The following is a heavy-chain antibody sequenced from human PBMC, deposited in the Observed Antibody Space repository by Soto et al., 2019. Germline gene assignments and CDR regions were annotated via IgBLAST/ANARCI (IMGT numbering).Heavy chain of an antibody. CDR1: GNSISTTNW. CDR2: IYHSGTS. J-gene: IGHJ4*02. V-gene: IGHV4-4*02. D-gene: IGHD3-22*01. CDR3: ARDVGYHYDGSPSGQFDF. Sequence: VELQESGPGLVKPSGTLSLTCAVFGNSISTTNWWSWVRQSPGKGLEWIGEIYHSGTSNYNPSLKSRVTISLDKSKNQFSLKLSSVTAADTAVYYCARDVGYHYDGSPSGQFDFWGQGTLVIVSS.